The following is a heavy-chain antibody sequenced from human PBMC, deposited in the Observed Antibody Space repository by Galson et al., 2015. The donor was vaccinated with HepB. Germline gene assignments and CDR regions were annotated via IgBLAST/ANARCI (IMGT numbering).Heavy chain of an antibody. J-gene: IGHJ4*02. D-gene: IGHD3-10*01. CDR1: GGSISSSSYY. CDR2: IYYSGST. Sequence: SETLSLTCTVSGGSISSSSYYWSWIRQPPGKGLEWIGSIYYSGSTYYNPSLKSRVTISVDTSRNQFSLKLSSVTAADTAVYYCARLVSGWFGSEIGWGQGTLVTVSS. V-gene: IGHV4-39*01. CDR3: ARLVSGWFGSEIG.